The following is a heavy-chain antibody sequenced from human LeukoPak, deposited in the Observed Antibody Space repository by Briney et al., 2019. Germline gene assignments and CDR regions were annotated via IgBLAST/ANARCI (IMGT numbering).Heavy chain of an antibody. CDR1: GLTFSHFG. V-gene: IGHV3-33*06. Sequence: GGCLRLSCAAAGLTFSHFGFHWVRQAPGKWLEWVAAIWSDATNKYYGDSVKGRFIIHRDDSQNTVYLKMNSLRAEDTAIYYCAKDAQRGFDYSNSLEYWGQGSLVTVSS. CDR2: IWSDATNK. D-gene: IGHD4-11*01. CDR3: AKDAQRGFDYSNSLEY. J-gene: IGHJ4*02.